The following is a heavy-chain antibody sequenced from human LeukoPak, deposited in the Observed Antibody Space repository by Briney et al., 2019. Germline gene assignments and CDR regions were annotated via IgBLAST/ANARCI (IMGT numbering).Heavy chain of an antibody. CDR1: GFTFRSHA. CDR2: IYENGGTT. J-gene: IGHJ4*02. V-gene: IGHV3-23*01. Sequence: GGSLRLSCVGSGFTFRSHAMSWVRQAPEKGLEFVSGIYENGGTTYYADSVEGRFTISRDSSKNTLFLQMNSLRAEDTALYFCARKAQYNGHYPLDYWGQGTLVTVSS. CDR3: ARKAQYNGHYPLDY. D-gene: IGHD1-7*01.